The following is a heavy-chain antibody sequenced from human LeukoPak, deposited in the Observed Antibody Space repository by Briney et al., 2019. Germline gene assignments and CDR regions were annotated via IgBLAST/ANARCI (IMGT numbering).Heavy chain of an antibody. CDR1: GYTFTSYG. CDR3: ARHTSGDYGGYYYYYGMDV. Sequence: GASVKVSCKASGYTFTSYGISWVRQAPGQGLEWMGWISAYNGNTNYAQKLQGRVTMTTDTSTSTAYMELRSLRSDDTAVYYCARHTSGDYGGYYYYYGMDVWGQGTTVTVSS. D-gene: IGHD4-17*01. CDR2: ISAYNGNT. V-gene: IGHV1-18*01. J-gene: IGHJ6*02.